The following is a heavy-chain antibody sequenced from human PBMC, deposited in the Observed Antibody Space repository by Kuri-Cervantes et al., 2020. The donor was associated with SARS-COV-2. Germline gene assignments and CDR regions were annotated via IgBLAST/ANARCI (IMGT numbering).Heavy chain of an antibody. CDR2: INHSGST. CDR3: ARRIDYSNCFDY. D-gene: IGHD4-11*01. V-gene: IGHV4-34*01. Sequence: PETLSLTCAVYGGSFSGYYWSWIRQPPGKGLEWIGEINHSGSTNYNPSLKSRVTITVDTSKNQFPLKLSSVTAADTAVYYCARRIDYSNCFDYWGQGTLVTVSS. J-gene: IGHJ4*02. CDR1: GGSFSGYY.